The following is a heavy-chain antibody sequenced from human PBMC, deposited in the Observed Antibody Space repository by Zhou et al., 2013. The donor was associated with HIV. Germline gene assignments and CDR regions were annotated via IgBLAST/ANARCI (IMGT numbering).Heavy chain of an antibody. V-gene: IGHV1-69*05. CDR1: GDTFSNYN. CDR2: VIPIFGTT. Sequence: QVQLVQSGAEVKKPGSSMKVSCKASGDTFSNYNINWVRHVPGQGLEWMGGVIPIFGTTSYAQKFQGKVTINTDESTSTAYMELSSLRSDDTAVYFCARQTTGGPWHYYYYIDVWGKGTTVTVSS. D-gene: IGHD2-8*02. CDR3: ARQTTGGPWHYYYYIDV. J-gene: IGHJ6*03.